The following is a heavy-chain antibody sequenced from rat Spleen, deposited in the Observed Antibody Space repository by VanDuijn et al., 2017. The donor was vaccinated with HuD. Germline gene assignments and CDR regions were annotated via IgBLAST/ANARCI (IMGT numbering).Heavy chain of an antibody. D-gene: IGHD1-1*01. Sequence: EVQLVESGGGLVQPGRSMKLSCAASGFTFSSYDMAWVRQAPTKGLEWVASIGPNGDDIYYRDSVKGRFTVSRDNAQNTLYLQMNSLRSEDTATYYCTTVVQGHGFAYWGQGTLVTVSS. CDR2: IGPNGDDI. J-gene: IGHJ3*01. V-gene: IGHV5-25*01. CDR3: TTVVQGHGFAY. CDR1: GFTFSSYD.